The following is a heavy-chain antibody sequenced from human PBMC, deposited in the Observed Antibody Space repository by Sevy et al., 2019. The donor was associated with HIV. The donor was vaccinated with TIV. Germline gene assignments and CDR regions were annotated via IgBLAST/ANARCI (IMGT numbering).Heavy chain of an antibody. D-gene: IGHD3-10*01. J-gene: IGHJ6*02. CDR1: GGTFSSYA. Sequence: ASVKVSCKASGGTFSSYAISWVRQAPGQGLEWMGGIIPIFGTANYAQKFQGRVTITADESTSTAYMELSSLSSEDTAVYYCAGDRRGGDYYYGMDVWGQGTTVTVSS. CDR2: IIPIFGTA. V-gene: IGHV1-69*13. CDR3: AGDRRGGDYYYGMDV.